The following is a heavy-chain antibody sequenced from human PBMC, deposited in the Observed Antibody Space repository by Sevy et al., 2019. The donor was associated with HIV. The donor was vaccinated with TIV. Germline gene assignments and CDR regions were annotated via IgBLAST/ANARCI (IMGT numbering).Heavy chain of an antibody. V-gene: IGHV3-74*01. J-gene: IGHJ4*02. CDR1: GFTFSRYW. D-gene: IGHD4-17*01. CDR3: ARAGYGDYANLPFDY. CDR2: INSDDNST. Sequence: GESLKISCAASGFTFSRYWMHWVRQVPGKGLVWVSRINSDDNSTSYADSVKGRFTISRDNAKNTLYMQMNSLRAEDTAVYYCARAGYGDYANLPFDYWGPGTLVTVSS.